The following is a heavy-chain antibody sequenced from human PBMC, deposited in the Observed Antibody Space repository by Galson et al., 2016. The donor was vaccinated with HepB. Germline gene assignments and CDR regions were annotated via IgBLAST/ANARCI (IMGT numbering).Heavy chain of an antibody. J-gene: IGHJ4*02. CDR2: IAHIGSA. D-gene: IGHD3-22*01. CDR3: ARRLVVTRLLDY. V-gene: IGHV4-39*01. CDR1: GGSISSSSYY. Sequence: SETLSLTCTVSGGSISSSSYYWGWIRQSPGKGLEWIGSIAHIGSAYYNPSLKSRVTISVDTSKNQFSLQLTSVTAADTAVYYCARRLVVTRLLDYWGQGTLVTVSS.